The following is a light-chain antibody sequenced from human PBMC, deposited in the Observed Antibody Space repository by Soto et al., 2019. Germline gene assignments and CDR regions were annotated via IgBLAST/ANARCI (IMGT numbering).Light chain of an antibody. CDR2: AAS. V-gene: IGKV1-27*01. CDR3: QKYNSAPRT. J-gene: IGKJ4*01. CDR1: QGISNY. Sequence: DVQMTQAPSSLSASVLYRVTITCRASQGISNYLAWYQQKPGKVPKLLIYAASILQSGVPSRFSGSGSGTDFTLTISSLQPEDVATYYCQKYNSAPRTFGGGTKVEIK.